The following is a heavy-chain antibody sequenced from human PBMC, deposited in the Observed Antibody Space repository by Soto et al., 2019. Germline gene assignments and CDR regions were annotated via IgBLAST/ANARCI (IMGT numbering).Heavy chain of an antibody. CDR2: IIPIFGTA. V-gene: IGHV1-69*13. Sequence: SVKVSCKXSEGTFSSYAISWVRQAPGQGLEWMGGIIPIFGTANYAQKFQGRVTITADESTSTAYMELSSLRSEDTAVYYCARDYVAARLFADYWGQGTLVTVSS. D-gene: IGHD6-6*01. CDR3: ARDYVAARLFADY. J-gene: IGHJ4*02. CDR1: EGTFSSYA.